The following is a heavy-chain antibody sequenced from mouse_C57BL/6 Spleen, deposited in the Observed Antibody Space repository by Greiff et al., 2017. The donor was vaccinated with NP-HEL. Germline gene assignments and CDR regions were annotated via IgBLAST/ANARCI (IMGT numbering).Heavy chain of an antibody. Sequence: QVQLKESGAELVKPGASVKLSCKASGYTFTEYTIPWVKQRSGQGLEWIGWFYPGSGSIKYNEKFKDKATLTADKSSSTVYMELSRLTSEDSAVYFCARDEALHYSNAWFAYWGQGTLVTVSA. D-gene: IGHD2-5*01. CDR1: GYTFTEYT. CDR3: ARDEALHYSNAWFAY. CDR2: FYPGSGSI. V-gene: IGHV1-62-2*01. J-gene: IGHJ3*01.